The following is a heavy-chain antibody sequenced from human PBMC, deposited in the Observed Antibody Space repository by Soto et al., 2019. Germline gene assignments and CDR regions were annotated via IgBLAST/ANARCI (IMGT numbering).Heavy chain of an antibody. CDR3: TRDISSYQYYRYMDV. D-gene: IGHD3-10*01. CDR1: GFTFGNYA. V-gene: IGHV3-9*01. Sequence: EVQLVESGGGLGQPGRSLRLSCAGSGFTFGNYATHWVRQAPGKGLEWVSGITWNSGRIGYVDSVRGRFTISRDNAKNSLYLQMNSLRGEDTALYYCTRDISSYQYYRYMDVWGKGTTVTVSS. J-gene: IGHJ6*03. CDR2: ITWNSGRI.